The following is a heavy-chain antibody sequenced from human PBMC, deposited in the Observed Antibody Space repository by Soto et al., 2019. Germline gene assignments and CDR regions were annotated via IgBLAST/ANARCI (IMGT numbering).Heavy chain of an antibody. J-gene: IGHJ4*02. D-gene: IGHD2-15*01. CDR2: INAGNGNT. V-gene: IGHV1-3*01. CDR3: AXDLGGWPDY. Sequence: QVQLVQSGAEVKKPGASVKVSCKASGYTFTSYAMHWVRQAPGQRLEWMGWINAGNGNTKYSQKFQGRVTITRDTXXXTXXXXXXXXXXXDTAVYXCAXDLGGWPDYWGQGTLVTVSS. CDR1: GYTFTSYA.